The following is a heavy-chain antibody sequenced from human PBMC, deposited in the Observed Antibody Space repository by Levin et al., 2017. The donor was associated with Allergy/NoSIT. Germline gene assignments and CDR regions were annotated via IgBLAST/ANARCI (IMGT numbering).Heavy chain of an antibody. CDR2: ISSTGSTI. CDR1: GFTFSSYE. Sequence: GGSLRLSCAASGFTFSSYEMNWVRRAPGKGLEWVSYISSTGSTIYSADSVKGRFTISRDNAKNSLYLHMNSLRAEATAVYYCARQLGNFWSSYNCCDYWGQGALVTVS. J-gene: IGHJ4*02. V-gene: IGHV3-48*03. D-gene: IGHD3-3*01. CDR3: ARQLGNFWSSYNCCDY.